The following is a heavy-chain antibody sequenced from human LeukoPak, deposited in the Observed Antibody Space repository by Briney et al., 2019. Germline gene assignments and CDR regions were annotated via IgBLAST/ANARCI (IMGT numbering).Heavy chain of an antibody. J-gene: IGHJ4*02. CDR3: ARGKWLVQLGY. V-gene: IGHV4-34*01. CDR2: INHSGST. Sequence: NPSETLSLTCAVYGGSFSGYYWSWIRQPPGKGLEWIGEINHSGSTNYNPSLKSRVTISVDTSKNQFSLKLSSVTAADTAVYYCARGKWLVQLGYWGQGTLVTVSS. CDR1: GGSFSGYY. D-gene: IGHD6-19*01.